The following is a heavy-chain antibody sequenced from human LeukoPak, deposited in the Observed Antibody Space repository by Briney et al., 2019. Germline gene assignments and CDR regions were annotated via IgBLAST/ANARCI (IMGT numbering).Heavy chain of an antibody. CDR1: GFTVSTNH. J-gene: IGHJ4*02. V-gene: IGHV3-53*05. Sequence: GGSLRLSCAASGFTVSTNHMTWVRQAPGKGLEWVSVIYSGGSTYYADSVKGRFTISRDNSKNTLYLQINSLRPEDTAVYYCAKDQSQWGQGTLVIVSS. CDR3: AKDQSQ. CDR2: IYSGGST.